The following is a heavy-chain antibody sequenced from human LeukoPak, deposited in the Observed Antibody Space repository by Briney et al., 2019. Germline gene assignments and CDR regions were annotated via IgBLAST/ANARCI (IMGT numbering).Heavy chain of an antibody. Sequence: PGGSLRLSCAASGFTFSSYSMNWVRQAPGKGLEWVSSISSSSSDIYYADSVKGRFTISRDNAKNSLYLQMNSLRAEDTAVYYCARDLVAVAGRGGGWGQGTLVTVSS. CDR3: ARDLVAVAGRGGG. CDR2: ISSSSSDI. CDR1: GFTFSSYS. V-gene: IGHV3-21*01. D-gene: IGHD6-19*01. J-gene: IGHJ4*02.